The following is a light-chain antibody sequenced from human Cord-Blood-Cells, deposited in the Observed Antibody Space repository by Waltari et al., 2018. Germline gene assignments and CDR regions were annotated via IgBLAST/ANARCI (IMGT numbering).Light chain of an antibody. CDR3: SSYTSSSTYV. J-gene: IGLJ1*01. CDR2: DVS. CDR1: SSDVGGYNY. Sequence: QSALTQPASVSGSPGQSITISCTGTSSDVGGYNYVSWYQQHPGKAPQLMIYDVSKRPSGVSNRFSGSKSGNTASLTISGLQAEYEADYYCSSYTSSSTYVFGTGTKVTVL. V-gene: IGLV2-14*01.